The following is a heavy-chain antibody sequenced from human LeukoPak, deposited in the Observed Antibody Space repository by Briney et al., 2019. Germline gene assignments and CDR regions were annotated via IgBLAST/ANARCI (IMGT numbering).Heavy chain of an antibody. CDR1: GGSISSYY. J-gene: IGHJ4*02. D-gene: IGHD1-26*01. CDR3: ACETYSGSYFDY. Sequence: PSETLSLTCTVSGGSISSYYWGWIRQPPGKGLEWIGSIYYSGSTYYNPSLKSRVTISVDTSKNQFTLKLSSVTAADTAVYYCACETYSGSYFDYWGQGTLVTVSS. CDR2: IYYSGST. V-gene: IGHV4-39*01.